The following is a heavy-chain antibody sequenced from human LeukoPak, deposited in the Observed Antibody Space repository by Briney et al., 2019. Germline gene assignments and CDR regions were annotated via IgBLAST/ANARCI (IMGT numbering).Heavy chain of an antibody. V-gene: IGHV1-24*01. CDR3: AGSVGYSYGTDLYY. CDR1: GYTLTELS. CDR2: FDPEDGET. D-gene: IGHD5-18*01. Sequence: GASVKVSCKVSGYTLTELSMHWVRQAPGKGLEWMGGFDPEDGETIYAQKFQGRVTMTEDTSTDTAYMELSSLRSEDTAVYYCAGSVGYSYGTDLYYWGQGTLVTVSS. J-gene: IGHJ4*02.